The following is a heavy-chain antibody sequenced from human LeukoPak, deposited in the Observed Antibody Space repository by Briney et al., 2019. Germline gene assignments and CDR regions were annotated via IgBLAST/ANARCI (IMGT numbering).Heavy chain of an antibody. CDR3: ARHDSSGYCFDY. CDR1: GFTLSSYW. J-gene: IGHJ4*02. CDR2: IYSGGST. D-gene: IGHD3-22*01. V-gene: IGHV3-66*04. Sequence: PGGSLRLSCAASGFTLSSYWMHWVRQAPGKGLEWVSVIYSGGSTYYADSVKGRFTISRDNSKNTLYLQMNSLRAEDTAVYYCARHDSSGYCFDYWGQGTLVTVSS.